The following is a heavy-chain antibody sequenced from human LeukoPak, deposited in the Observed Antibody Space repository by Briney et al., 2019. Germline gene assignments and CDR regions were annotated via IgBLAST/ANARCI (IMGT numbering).Heavy chain of an antibody. Sequence: PSETLSLTCAVYGGSFSRYSWSWIRQPPGKGLEWIGEINHSGSTNYNPSLKGRVTISVDTSKNQFSLKLRSVTAADTAVYYCARVVGKYNSSWYYWGQGTLVTVSS. CDR3: ARVVGKYNSSWYY. V-gene: IGHV4-34*01. D-gene: IGHD6-13*01. CDR1: GGSFSRYS. CDR2: INHSGST. J-gene: IGHJ4*02.